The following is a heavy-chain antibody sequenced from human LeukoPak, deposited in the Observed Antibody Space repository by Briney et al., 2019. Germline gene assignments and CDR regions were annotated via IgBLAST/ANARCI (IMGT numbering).Heavy chain of an antibody. CDR1: GFPFTSYS. D-gene: IGHD5-18*01. Sequence: GGSLRLFCAASGFPFTSYSMTWVRQAPGKGLEWVAAISGSGGTPYYADSVKGRFAISRDNSKNTVYLQMNSLRAEDTAVYYCAKDRGYRPDSFDVWGQGTMVAVSS. J-gene: IGHJ3*01. CDR3: AKDRGYRPDSFDV. V-gene: IGHV3-23*01. CDR2: ISGSGGTP.